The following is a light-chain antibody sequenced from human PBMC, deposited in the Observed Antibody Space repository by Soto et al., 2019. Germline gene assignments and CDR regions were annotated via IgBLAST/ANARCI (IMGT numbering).Light chain of an antibody. CDR3: LQYQGFPLT. CDR2: GAS. V-gene: IGKV1-8*01. J-gene: IGKJ4*01. CDR1: QPIGTY. Sequence: AIHMAQSPSSLSASTGDRITITCRASQPIGTYLAWYQQKPGKAPNVLLYGASTLQSGVPSRFSVRGSGTEFTLTINSLQSDDFASYFCLQYQGFPLTFGGGTNVEVK.